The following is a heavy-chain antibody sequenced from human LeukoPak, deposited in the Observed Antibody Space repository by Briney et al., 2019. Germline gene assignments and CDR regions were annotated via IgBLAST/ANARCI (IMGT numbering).Heavy chain of an antibody. CDR1: GGTFSSYA. Sequence: ASVKVSCKASGGTFSSYAINWVRQAPGQGLEWMGGIIPIFGTANYAQKFQGRVTITADESTSTAYMELSSLRSEDTAVYYCARDLGIAAAGTQNYGMDVWGQGTTVTVSS. CDR3: ARDLGIAAAGTQNYGMDV. V-gene: IGHV1-69*13. J-gene: IGHJ6*02. CDR2: IIPIFGTA. D-gene: IGHD6-13*01.